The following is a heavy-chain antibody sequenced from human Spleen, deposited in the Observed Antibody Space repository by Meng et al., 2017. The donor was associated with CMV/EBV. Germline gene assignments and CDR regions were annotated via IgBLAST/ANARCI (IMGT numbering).Heavy chain of an antibody. CDR2: INHSGST. Sequence: GRLSQGGAGLLKPSETLSLTCAVYGGAFSGYYWSWIRQPPGKGLEWIGEINHSGSTNYNPSLKSRVTISVDTSKNQFSLKLSSVTAADTAVYYCARGRSGSYLDYWGQGTLVTVSS. CDR1: GGAFSGYY. V-gene: IGHV4-34*01. D-gene: IGHD3-10*01. CDR3: ARGRSGSYLDY. J-gene: IGHJ4*02.